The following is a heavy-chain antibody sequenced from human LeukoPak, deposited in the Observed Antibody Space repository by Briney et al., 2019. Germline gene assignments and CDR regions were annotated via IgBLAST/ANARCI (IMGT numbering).Heavy chain of an antibody. CDR2: IYNSGST. CDR3: ARGRDGLKP. V-gene: IGHV4-59*01. CDR1: GDSFSSYY. J-gene: IGHJ4*02. Sequence: SETLSLTCSVSGDSFSSYYWSWIRQPPGKGLEWIGNIYNSGSTNYNPSLKSRVTISVDTSKNQFSLKLSSVTAADTAVYCCARGRDGLKPWGQGTLVTVSS. D-gene: IGHD5-24*01.